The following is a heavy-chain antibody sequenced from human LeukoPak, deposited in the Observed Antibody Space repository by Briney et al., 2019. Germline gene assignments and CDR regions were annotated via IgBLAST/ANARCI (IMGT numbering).Heavy chain of an antibody. CDR1: GYTFTSYD. D-gene: IGHD3-10*01. Sequence: ASVKVSCKASGYTFTSYDINWVRQATGQGLEWMGWMNPNSGNTGYAQKFQGRVTMTRNTSISTAYMELSSLRSEDTAVYYCARAPSVRGVITIGSYYYYMDVWGKGTTVTISS. J-gene: IGHJ6*03. V-gene: IGHV1-8*01. CDR2: MNPNSGNT. CDR3: ARAPSVRGVITIGSYYYYMDV.